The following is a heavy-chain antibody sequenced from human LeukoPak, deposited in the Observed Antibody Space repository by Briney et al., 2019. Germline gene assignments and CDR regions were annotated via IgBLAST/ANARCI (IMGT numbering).Heavy chain of an antibody. CDR2: ISYDGSNK. CDR3: AKGFWGVVVAAAFDY. D-gene: IGHD2-15*01. CDR1: GFTFSSYG. Sequence: PGGSLRLSCAASGFTFSSYGMHWVRQAPGKGLEWVAVISYDGSNKYYADSVKGRFTISRDNSKNTLYLQMNSLRAEDTVVYYCAKGFWGVVVAAAFDYWGQGTLVTVSS. J-gene: IGHJ4*02. V-gene: IGHV3-30*18.